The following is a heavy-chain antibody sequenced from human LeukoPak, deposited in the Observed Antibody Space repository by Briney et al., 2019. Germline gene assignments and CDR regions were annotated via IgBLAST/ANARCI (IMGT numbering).Heavy chain of an antibody. CDR2: INPNSGGT. CDR3: ARDGFFRDGSSGYWYFDL. CDR1: GYXFTGYY. V-gene: IGHV1-2*02. Sequence: ASVKVSCKASGYXFTGYYIHWVRQAPGQGLEWMGWINPNSGGTNFAQKFQGRVTMTRDTSISTAYMELSRLTSDDTAVYYCARDGFFRDGSSGYWYFDLWGRGTLVTVSS. D-gene: IGHD5-24*01. J-gene: IGHJ2*01.